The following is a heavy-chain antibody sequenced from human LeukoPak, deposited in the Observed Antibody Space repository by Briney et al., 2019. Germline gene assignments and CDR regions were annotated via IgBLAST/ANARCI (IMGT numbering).Heavy chain of an antibody. CDR1: GGSISSSSYY. V-gene: IGHV4-39*07. CDR3: ARGLYDRAFYYYYYMDV. J-gene: IGHJ6*03. Sequence: SETLSLTCTVSGGSISSSSYYWGWIRQPPGKGLEWIGSIYYSGSTYYNPSLKSRVTISVDTSKNQFSLKLSSVTAADTAVYYCARGLYDRAFYYYYYMDVWGKGTTVTVSS. CDR2: IYYSGST. D-gene: IGHD3-3*01.